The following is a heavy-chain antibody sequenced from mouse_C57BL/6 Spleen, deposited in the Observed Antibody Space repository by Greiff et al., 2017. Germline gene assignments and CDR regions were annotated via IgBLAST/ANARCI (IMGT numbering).Heavy chain of an antibody. V-gene: IGHV14-4*01. CDR1: GFNIKDDY. J-gene: IGHJ1*03. Sequence: VTLKESGAELVRPGASVKLSCTASGFNIKDDYMHWVKQRPEQGLEWIGWIDPENGDTEYASKFQGKATITADTSSNTAYLQLSSLTSEDTAVYYCTAYDAFVWGTGTTVTVSS. D-gene: IGHD2-3*01. CDR3: TAYDAFV. CDR2: IDPENGDT.